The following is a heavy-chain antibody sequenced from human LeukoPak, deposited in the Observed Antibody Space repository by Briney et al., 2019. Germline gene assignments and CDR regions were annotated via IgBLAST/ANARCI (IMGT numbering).Heavy chain of an antibody. D-gene: IGHD3-10*01. J-gene: IGHJ4*02. Sequence: PGGSLRLSCAVSGFTFSSYAMNWVRQAPGKGLEWVSAISGSGGSTYYADSVKGRFTISRDNSKNTLYLQMNSLRAEDTAVYYCAKGYGSGSYLADYWGQGTLVTVSS. CDR2: ISGSGGST. CDR1: GFTFSSYA. V-gene: IGHV3-23*01. CDR3: AKGYGSGSYLADY.